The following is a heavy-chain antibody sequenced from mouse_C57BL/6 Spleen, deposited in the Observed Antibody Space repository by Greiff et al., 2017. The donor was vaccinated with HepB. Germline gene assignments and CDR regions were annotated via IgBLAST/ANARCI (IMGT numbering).Heavy chain of an antibody. V-gene: IGHV5-9-1*02. CDR3: TREGHYYGSSSFDY. J-gene: IGHJ2*01. CDR2: ISSGGDYI. Sequence: EVQRVESGEGLVKPGGSLKLSCAASGFTFSSYAMSWVRQTPEKRLEWVAYISSGGDYIYYADTVKGRFTISRDNARNTLYLQMSSLKSEDTAMYYCTREGHYYGSSSFDYWGQGTTLTVSS. CDR1: GFTFSSYA. D-gene: IGHD1-1*01.